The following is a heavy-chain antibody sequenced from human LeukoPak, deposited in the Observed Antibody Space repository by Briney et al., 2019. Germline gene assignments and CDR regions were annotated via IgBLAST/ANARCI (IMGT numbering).Heavy chain of an antibody. CDR3: ARVGGATAVTMYFEY. V-gene: IGHV3-21*01. CDR1: GFTFSSSS. J-gene: IGHJ4*02. CDR2: ISSGSSYI. Sequence: PGGSLRLSCAASGFTFSSSSMNWVRQAPGKGLEWVSSISSGSSYIYYADSVKGRFTISRDNAKNSLYLQMNSLRDEDTAVYYCARVGGATAVTMYFEYWGQGTLVTVSS. D-gene: IGHD1-26*01.